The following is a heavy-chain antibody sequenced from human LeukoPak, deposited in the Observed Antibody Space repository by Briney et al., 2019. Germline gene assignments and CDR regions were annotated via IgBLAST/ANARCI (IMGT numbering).Heavy chain of an antibody. J-gene: IGHJ4*02. Sequence: TGGSLRLSCAASGFTFSTYSMNWVRQAPGKGLEWVSYISSSGSTIYYADSVKGRFTISRDNAKNSLYLQMNSLRAEDTAVYYCARDRGDYFDYWGQGTLVTVSS. CDR3: ARDRGDYFDY. CDR2: ISSSGSTI. CDR1: GFTFSTYS. V-gene: IGHV3-48*04. D-gene: IGHD3-10*01.